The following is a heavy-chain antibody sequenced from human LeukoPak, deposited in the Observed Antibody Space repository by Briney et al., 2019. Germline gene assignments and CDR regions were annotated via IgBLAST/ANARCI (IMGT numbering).Heavy chain of an antibody. V-gene: IGHV1-18*01. CDR1: GYTFTSYG. CDR3: AIIGYCSGGSCHKRGYFDY. Sequence: ASVNVSCKASGYTFTSYGISWVRQAPGQGLEWMGWISAYNGNTNYAQKLQGRVTMTTDTSTSTAYMELRSLRSDDTAVYYCAIIGYCSGGSCHKRGYFDYWGQGTLVTVSS. J-gene: IGHJ4*02. CDR2: ISAYNGNT. D-gene: IGHD2-15*01.